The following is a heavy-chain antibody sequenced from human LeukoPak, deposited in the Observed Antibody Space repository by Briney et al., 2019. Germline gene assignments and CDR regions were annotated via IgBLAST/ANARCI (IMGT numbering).Heavy chain of an antibody. V-gene: IGHV3-30*03. CDR2: ISYDESNK. CDR1: GFTFSSFG. Sequence: PGGSLRLSCAASGFTFSSFGMHWFRQAPGRGLEWVAVISYDESNKVYPDSVKGRFTISRDISRNTLYLQMNSLRVEDTAVYYCARDCSSSSSCYAGFDYWGQGTLVTVSS. J-gene: IGHJ4*02. CDR3: ARDCSSSSSCYAGFDY. D-gene: IGHD2-2*01.